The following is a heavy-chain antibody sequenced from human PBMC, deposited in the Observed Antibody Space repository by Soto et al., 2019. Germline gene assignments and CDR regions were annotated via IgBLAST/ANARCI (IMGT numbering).Heavy chain of an antibody. D-gene: IGHD1-26*01. V-gene: IGHV3-30*03. CDR1: GFIFSTYG. Sequence: QVRLVESGGGVVQPGRSLRLSCAASGFIFSTYGMHWVRQAPGKGLQWVAVVSDDGYTTYYAESVKGRFTVSRDSSKNTLYMQMSKLRIESTTVDYCAREGHHLVGTDPYSFDYWGVGTLGTDTS. CDR3: AREGHHLVGTDPYSFDY. CDR2: VSDDGYTT. J-gene: IGHJ4*01.